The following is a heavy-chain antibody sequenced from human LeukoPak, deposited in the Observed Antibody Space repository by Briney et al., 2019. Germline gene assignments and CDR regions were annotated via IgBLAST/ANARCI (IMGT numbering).Heavy chain of an antibody. CDR3: AREETYYDILTGYFPFPYFDY. CDR1: GGSISGYY. V-gene: IGHV4-4*07. CDR2: IYTSGST. Sequence: NTSETLSLTCTVSGGSISGYYWSWIRQPAGKGLEWIGRIYTSGSTNYNPSLKSRVTMSVDTSKNQFSLKLSSVTAADTAVYYCAREETYYDILTGYFPFPYFDYWGQGTLVTVSS. J-gene: IGHJ4*02. D-gene: IGHD3-9*01.